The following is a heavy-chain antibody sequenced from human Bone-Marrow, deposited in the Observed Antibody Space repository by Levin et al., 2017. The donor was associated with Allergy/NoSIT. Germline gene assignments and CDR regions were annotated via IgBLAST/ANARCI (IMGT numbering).Heavy chain of an antibody. J-gene: IGHJ6*02. CDR3: ATDKTALFTNYYSVAI. D-gene: IGHD2-2*01. V-gene: IGHV3-30-3*01. CDR1: GFTFSSFA. CDR2: ISFDGRLK. Sequence: PGGSLRLSCSASGFTFSSFAMHWVRQAPGKGLEWVALISFDGRLKYYADSLVGRFTISRDNSRNTVFLQMSSLGPKDTAVYFCATDKTALFTNYYSVAIWGQGTTVTVSS.